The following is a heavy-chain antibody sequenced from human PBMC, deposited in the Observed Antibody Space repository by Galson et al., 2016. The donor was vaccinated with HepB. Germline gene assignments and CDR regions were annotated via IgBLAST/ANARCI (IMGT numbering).Heavy chain of an antibody. D-gene: IGHD6-13*01. Sequence: SLRLSCAASGFTFSSYSMNWVRQAPGKGLEWVSSIRSSGSDMFYADSEEGRFTISRDNAKNSLFLQMNSLRAEDTALYYCARSKAEYTSTWYPNDYWGQGTLVTVSS. CDR2: IRSSGSDM. V-gene: IGHV3-21*01. CDR3: ARSKAEYTSTWYPNDY. CDR1: GFTFSSYS. J-gene: IGHJ4*02.